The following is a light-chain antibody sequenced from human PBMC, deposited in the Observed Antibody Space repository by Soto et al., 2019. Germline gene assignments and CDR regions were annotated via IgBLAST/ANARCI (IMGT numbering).Light chain of an antibody. Sequence: QSAPTQPASASRSPGQSITISCTGTSSDAGNYNFVSWYQQHPGKAPKVIIYEDSTRPSGVSNRISGSKSGNTASLTISGLQAEDEAHYYCCSYAGSSTSWVFGGGTKLTFL. J-gene: IGLJ3*02. CDR2: EDS. CDR1: SSDAGNYNF. CDR3: CSYAGSSTSWV. V-gene: IGLV2-23*01.